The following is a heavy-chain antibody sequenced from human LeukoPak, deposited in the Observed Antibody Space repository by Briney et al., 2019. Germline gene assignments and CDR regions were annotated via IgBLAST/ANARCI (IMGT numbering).Heavy chain of an antibody. CDR2: ISGSGGST. V-gene: IGHV3-23*01. J-gene: IGHJ6*02. Sequence: GGSLTLSCAASGFTFSSYCMRWVRQAPGKGREWVSAISGSGGSTYYADSVKGRFTISRDNSKNTLYLQMNSLRAEDTAVYYCAKRQLAPKSIYYYYGMDVWGQGTTVTVSS. D-gene: IGHD6-13*01. CDR1: GFTFSSYC. CDR3: AKRQLAPKSIYYYYGMDV.